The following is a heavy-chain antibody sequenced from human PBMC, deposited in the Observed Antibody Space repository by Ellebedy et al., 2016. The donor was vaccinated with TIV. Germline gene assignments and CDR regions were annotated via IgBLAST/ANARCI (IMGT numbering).Heavy chain of an antibody. D-gene: IGHD3-16*01. CDR2: IYYSGST. CDR1: GGSISSGDYY. Sequence: MPSETLSLTCTVSGGSISSGDYYWSWIRQPPGKGLEWIGYIYYSGSTYYNPSLKSRVTISVDTSKNQFSLKLSSVTAADTAVYYCASGGVATWEDYYYYGMDVWGQGTTVTVSS. V-gene: IGHV4-30-4*01. CDR3: ASGGVATWEDYYYYGMDV. J-gene: IGHJ6*02.